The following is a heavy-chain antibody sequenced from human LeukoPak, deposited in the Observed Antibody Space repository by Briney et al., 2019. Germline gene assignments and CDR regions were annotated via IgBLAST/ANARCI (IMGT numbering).Heavy chain of an antibody. CDR2: IYTSGST. Sequence: SETLSLTCTVSGSSISSYYWSWIRQPPGKGLEWIGYIYTSGSTNYNPSLKSRVTISLDTSKNQFSLKLSSVTAADTAVYYCARHLGRFDPWGQGTLVTVSS. CDR3: ARHLGRFDP. J-gene: IGHJ5*02. V-gene: IGHV4-4*09. CDR1: GSSISSYY.